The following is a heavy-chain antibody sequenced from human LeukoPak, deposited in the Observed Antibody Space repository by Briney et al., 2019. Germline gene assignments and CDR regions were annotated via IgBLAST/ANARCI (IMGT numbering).Heavy chain of an antibody. V-gene: IGHV3-23*01. CDR2: ISNNGGYT. CDR1: GFTLSSSA. CDR3: AKDTQLLRFNYFDY. Sequence: GGSLRLSCAASGFTLSSSAMSWVRQAPGKGLEWVSAISNNGGYTYYADSVQGRFTISRDNAKNSLYLQMNSLRVEDTALYYCAKDTQLLRFNYFDYWGQGTLVTVSS. D-gene: IGHD2-2*01. J-gene: IGHJ4*02.